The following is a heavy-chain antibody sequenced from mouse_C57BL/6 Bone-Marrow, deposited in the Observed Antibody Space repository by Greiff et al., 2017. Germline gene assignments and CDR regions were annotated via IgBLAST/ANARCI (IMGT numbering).Heavy chain of an antibody. CDR2: ISSGGSYT. Sequence: EVQRVESGGDLVKPGGSLKLSCAASGFTFSSYGMSWVRQTPDKRLEWVATISSGGSYTYYPDSVKGRFTISRDNAKNTLYLQMSSLKSEDTAMYYCARRDGNPWYFDVWGTGTTVTVSS. V-gene: IGHV5-6*01. CDR3: ARRDGNPWYFDV. J-gene: IGHJ1*03. CDR1: GFTFSSYG. D-gene: IGHD2-1*01.